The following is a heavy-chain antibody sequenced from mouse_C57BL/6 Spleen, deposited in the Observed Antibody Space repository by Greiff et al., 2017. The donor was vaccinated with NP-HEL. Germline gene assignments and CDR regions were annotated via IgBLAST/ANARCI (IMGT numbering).Heavy chain of an antibody. V-gene: IGHV1-62-2*01. J-gene: IGHJ4*01. D-gene: IGHD2-4*01. CDR1: GYTFTEYT. CDR2: FYPGSGSI. CDR3: ARHNTPCDYAYYYAMDY. Sequence: VQLQQSGAELVKPGASVKLSCKASGYTFTEYTIHWVKQRSGQGLEWIGWFYPGSGSIKYNEKFKDKATLTADKSSSTVYMELSRLTSEDSAVYFCARHNTPCDYAYYYAMDYWGQGTSVTVSS.